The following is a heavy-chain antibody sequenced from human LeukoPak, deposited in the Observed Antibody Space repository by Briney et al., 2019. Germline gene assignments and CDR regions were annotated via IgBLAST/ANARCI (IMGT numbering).Heavy chain of an antibody. J-gene: IGHJ5*02. CDR2: INPNSGGT. V-gene: IGHV1-2*02. D-gene: IGHD4-17*01. CDR3: ARVRDYGDYGFDP. CDR1: GYTFTGYY. Sequence: GASVKVSCKASGYTFTGYYMHWVRQAPGQGLEWMGWINPNSGGTNYAQKFQGRVTMTRDTSISTAYMELSRLRSDDTAVYCCARVRDYGDYGFDPWGQGTLVTVSS.